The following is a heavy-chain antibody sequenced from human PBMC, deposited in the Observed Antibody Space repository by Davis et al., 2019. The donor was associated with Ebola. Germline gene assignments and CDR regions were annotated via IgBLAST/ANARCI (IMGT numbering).Heavy chain of an antibody. V-gene: IGHV1-18*01. CDR1: GYTFSRYD. J-gene: IGHJ4*02. CDR3: AREQWLTFFDY. D-gene: IGHD6-19*01. CDR2: ISAYNGNT. Sequence: ASVKVSCKASGYTFSRYDINWVRQAPGQGLEWMGWISAYNGNTNYAQKLQGRVTMTTDTSTSTAYMELRSLRSDDTAVYYCAREQWLTFFDYWGQGTLVTVSS.